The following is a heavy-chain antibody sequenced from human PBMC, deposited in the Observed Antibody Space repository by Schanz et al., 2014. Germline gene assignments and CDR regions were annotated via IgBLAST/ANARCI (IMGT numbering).Heavy chain of an antibody. V-gene: IGHV4-34*01. J-gene: IGHJ4*02. CDR2: INHGGST. CDR1: GFTVSSDH. CDR3: ARQFYDILTGYWFPYYFDY. D-gene: IGHD3-9*01. Sequence: VQLLESGGGFVQPGGSLGLSCVVSGFTVSSDHMSWVRQPPGKGLEWIAEINHGGSTNYNPSLKSRVTTSVDTSKNQFSLKRSSGTAADTAVYYCARQFYDILTGYWFPYYFDYWGQGTLVTVSS.